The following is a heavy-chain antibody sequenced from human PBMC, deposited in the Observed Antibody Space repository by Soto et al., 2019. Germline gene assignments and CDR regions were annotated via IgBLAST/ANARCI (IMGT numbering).Heavy chain of an antibody. V-gene: IGHV2-70*01. J-gene: IGHJ4*02. Sequence: SGPTLVNPTQTLTLTCPFSGFSLSTTGMCVSWIRQPPGKALEWLALIDWADDKYYSTSLKTRLTISKDTSKNQVVLTMTNVEPVDTATYFCSRAVGGFTYGYPDYWGQGTLVTVSS. CDR1: GFSLSTTGMC. D-gene: IGHD5-18*01. CDR2: IDWADDK. CDR3: SRAVGGFTYGYPDY.